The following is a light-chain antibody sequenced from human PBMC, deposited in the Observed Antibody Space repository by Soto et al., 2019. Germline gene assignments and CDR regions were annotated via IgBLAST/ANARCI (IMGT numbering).Light chain of an antibody. Sequence: EIVLTQSPGTLSLSPGERATLSCRASQGISSTYLAWYQHRPGQAPRLLIYGASNRATGIPDRFSGSVSGAAFTLTTSRLEPEDFAVYYCQHFGSSPFTFGLGTQLEIK. V-gene: IGKV3-20*01. J-gene: IGKJ2*01. CDR1: QGISSTY. CDR2: GAS. CDR3: QHFGSSPFT.